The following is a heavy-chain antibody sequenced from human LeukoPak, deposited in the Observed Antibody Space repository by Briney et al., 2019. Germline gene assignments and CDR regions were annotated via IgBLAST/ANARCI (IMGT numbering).Heavy chain of an antibody. CDR3: ARQHVRYAFDI. D-gene: IGHD3-16*01. J-gene: IGHJ3*02. CDR2: IYYSGST. Sequence: PPETLSLTPTVSRGSTSSSSDSWGWIRQPPGKGLEWIGSIYYSGSTYYNPSLKSRVSISVETSKNQFSLKLSSVTAADAAVYYCARQHVRYAFDIWGQGTMVTVSS. V-gene: IGHV4-39*01. CDR1: RGSTSSSSDS.